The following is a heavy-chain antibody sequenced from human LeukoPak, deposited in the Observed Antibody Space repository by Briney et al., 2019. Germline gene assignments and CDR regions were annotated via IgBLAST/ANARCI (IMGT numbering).Heavy chain of an antibody. CDR2: INPSGGST. CDR3: ARVNDPQGLNFDY. D-gene: IGHD3-16*01. V-gene: IGHV1-46*01. J-gene: IGHJ4*02. Sequence: GASVKVSCKASGYTFTSYYMHWVRQAPGQGLEWMGIINPSGGSTIYAQKFQGRVTITADKSTSTAYIELSSLRAEDTAVYYCARVNDPQGLNFDYWGQGTLVTVSS. CDR1: GYTFTSYY.